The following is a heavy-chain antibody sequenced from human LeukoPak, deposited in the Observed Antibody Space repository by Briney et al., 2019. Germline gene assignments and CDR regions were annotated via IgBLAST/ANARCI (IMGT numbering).Heavy chain of an antibody. Sequence: ASVKVSCKVSGYTLTELSMHWVRQAPGKGLEWMGGFDPEDGETIYAQKFQGRVTMTEDTSTYTAYMELSSLRSEDTAVYYCATTAGYCSGGSCLPHNWFDPWGQGTLVTVSS. J-gene: IGHJ5*02. V-gene: IGHV1-24*01. CDR2: FDPEDGET. CDR3: ATTAGYCSGGSCLPHNWFDP. CDR1: GYTLTELS. D-gene: IGHD2-15*01.